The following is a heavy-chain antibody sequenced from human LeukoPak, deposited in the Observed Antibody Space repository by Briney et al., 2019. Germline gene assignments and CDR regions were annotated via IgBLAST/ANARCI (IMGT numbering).Heavy chain of an antibody. CDR2: IRSSAKTM. D-gene: IGHD3-22*01. CDR1: GFTFSSFS. V-gene: IGHV3-48*04. J-gene: IGHJ4*02. CDR3: ERLTSGYYRASDY. Sequence: GGSLRLSCAASGFTFSSFSMNWVRQAPGKGLEWVSDIRSSAKTMNYADSVKGRFTISRDNAKNSLYLQMNSLRVEDTAVYYCERLTSGYYRASDYWGQGTLVTVSS.